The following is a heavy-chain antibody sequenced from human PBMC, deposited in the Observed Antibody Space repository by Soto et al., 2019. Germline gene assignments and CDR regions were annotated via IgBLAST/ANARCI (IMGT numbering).Heavy chain of an antibody. CDR3: ARNNVSAMSPYYQYYMDV. D-gene: IGHD2-2*01. CDR2: IYPGDSDT. V-gene: IGHV5-51*01. J-gene: IGHJ6*03. CDR1: GYSFTSYW. Sequence: GESLKISCKGSGYSFTSYWIGWVRQMPWKGLEWMGIIYPGDSDTRYSPSFQGQVTISADKSISTAYLQWSSLKASDTAMYYCARNNVSAMSPYYQYYMDVRAKR.